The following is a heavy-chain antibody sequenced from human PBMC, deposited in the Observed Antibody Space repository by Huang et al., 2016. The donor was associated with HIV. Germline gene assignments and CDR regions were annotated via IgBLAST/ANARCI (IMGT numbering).Heavy chain of an antibody. J-gene: IGHJ6*03. CDR1: GFSLNHKGVG. D-gene: IGHD7-27*01. Sequence: QITLKESGPTVIKPTQTLTLTCSFPGFSLNHKGVGVGWIRQHPGKALEWLVIIYWDDDKRFTPALKNRSTITKDTSKNQVVFTMTNLDPMDTGTYYCAHIGRLGNYYMDVWGNGTTVTVSS. V-gene: IGHV2-5*02. CDR3: AHIGRLGNYYMDV. CDR2: IYWDDDK.